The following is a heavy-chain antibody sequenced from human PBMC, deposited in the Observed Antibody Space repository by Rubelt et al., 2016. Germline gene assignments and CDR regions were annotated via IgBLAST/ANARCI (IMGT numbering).Heavy chain of an antibody. D-gene: IGHD2-21*02. CDR2: IIPIVGIP. CDR3: ARALCGGDCYANYQYYFAMDV. CDR1: GGTFSSFA. V-gene: IGHV1-69*04. J-gene: IGHJ6*02. Sequence: QVQLVQSGAEMKKPGSSVKVSCKVSGGTFSSFAINWVRQAPGQGLEWMGRIIPIVGIPNYSQKFQGRVTITADKCTTTAYLELSSLRSEDTAIYYCARALCGGDCYANYQYYFAMDVWGQGTTVTVSS.